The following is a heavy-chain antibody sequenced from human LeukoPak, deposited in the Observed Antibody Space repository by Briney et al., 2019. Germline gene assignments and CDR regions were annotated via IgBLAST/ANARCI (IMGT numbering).Heavy chain of an antibody. CDR3: ARLEYYYGSGSYNY. J-gene: IGHJ4*02. CDR2: IYSGGST. V-gene: IGHV3-66*01. CDR1: GFTVSSNY. D-gene: IGHD3-10*01. Sequence: PGGSLRLSCAASGFTVSSNYTSWVRQAPGKGLEWVSVIYSGGSTYYADSVKGRFTISRDNSKNTLYLQMNSLRAEDTAVYYCARLEYYYGSGSYNYWGQGTLVTVSS.